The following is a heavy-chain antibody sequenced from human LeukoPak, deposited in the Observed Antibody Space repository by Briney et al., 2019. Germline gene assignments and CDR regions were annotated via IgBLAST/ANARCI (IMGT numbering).Heavy chain of an antibody. V-gene: IGHV4-59*06. CDR1: GGSISSYY. CDR3: ACGLAKPLIFDY. CDR2: IYHSGST. D-gene: IGHD3/OR15-3a*01. J-gene: IGHJ4*02. Sequence: SETLSLTCTVSGGSISSYYWSWIRQPAGKGLEWIGYIYHSGSTYYNPSLKSRVTISVDRSKNQFSLKLSSVTAADTAVYYCACGLAKPLIFDYWGQGTLVTVSS.